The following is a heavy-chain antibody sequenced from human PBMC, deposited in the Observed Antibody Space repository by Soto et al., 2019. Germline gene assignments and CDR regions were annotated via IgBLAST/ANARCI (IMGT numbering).Heavy chain of an antibody. D-gene: IGHD6-6*01. V-gene: IGHV1-69*01. J-gene: IGHJ3*01. CDR3: SRLSSSAGAFVPTY. CDR1: GGTFSSYA. Sequence: QVQLVQSGAEVKKPGSSVKVSCKASGGTFSSYAISWVRQAPGQGLEWMGGIIPIFGTANYAQKFQGRVTITADESARIAYMELSSLRSEDTAVYYCSRLSSSAGAFVPTYWGQGTMVTVSS. CDR2: IIPIFGTA.